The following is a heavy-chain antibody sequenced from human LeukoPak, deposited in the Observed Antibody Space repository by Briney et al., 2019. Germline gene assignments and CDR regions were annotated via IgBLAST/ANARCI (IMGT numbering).Heavy chain of an antibody. D-gene: IGHD4-17*01. CDR3: ARDKEGRDYGDYGWFDP. CDR1: GFTFSSYA. J-gene: IGHJ5*02. V-gene: IGHV3-30-3*01. CDR2: ISYDGSNK. Sequence: GGSLRLSCAASGFTFSSYAMHWVRQAPGKGLEWVAVISYDGSNKYYADSVKGRFTISRDNSKNTLYLQMNGLRAEDTAVYYCARDKEGRDYGDYGWFDPWGQGTLVTVSS.